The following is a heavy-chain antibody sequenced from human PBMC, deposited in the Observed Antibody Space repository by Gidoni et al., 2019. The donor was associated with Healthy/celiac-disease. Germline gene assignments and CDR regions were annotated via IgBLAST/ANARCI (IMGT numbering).Heavy chain of an antibody. Sequence: EVQLVQSGAEVKQPGESLKISCKVSGYSFTNYWIAWVRQMPGKGLEWMGIIYPSDSDTKYSASFQGQATISADKSISTAYLQWTSLKASDTAIYDCARFITNRPESFRGFDPWGQGTLVTVSS. J-gene: IGHJ5*02. CDR1: GYSFTNYW. V-gene: IGHV5-51*01. CDR2: IYPSDSDT. D-gene: IGHD3-10*01. CDR3: ARFITNRPESFRGFDP.